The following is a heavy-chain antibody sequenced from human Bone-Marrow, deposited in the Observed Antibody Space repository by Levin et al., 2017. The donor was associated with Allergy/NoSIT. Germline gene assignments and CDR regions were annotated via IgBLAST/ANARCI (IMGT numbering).Heavy chain of an antibody. Sequence: SETLSLTCAVYGGSFSGYYWSWIRQPPGKGLEWIGEINHSGSTNYNPSLKSRVTISVDTSKNQFSLKLSSVTAADTAVYYCARGRKRFLDKYYFDYWGQGTLVTVSS. CDR2: INHSGST. D-gene: IGHD3-3*01. J-gene: IGHJ4*02. CDR1: GGSFSGYY. CDR3: ARGRKRFLDKYYFDY. V-gene: IGHV4-34*01.